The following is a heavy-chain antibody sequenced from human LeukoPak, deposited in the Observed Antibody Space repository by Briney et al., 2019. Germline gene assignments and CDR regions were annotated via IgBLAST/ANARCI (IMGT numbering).Heavy chain of an antibody. J-gene: IGHJ4*02. D-gene: IGHD3-10*01. CDR2: IYYSGSA. CDR3: AREGSGSPDY. V-gene: IGHV4-31*03. CDR1: GYSISSGYY. Sequence: SETLSLTCTVSGYSISSGYYWGWIRQHPGKGLEWIGYIYYSGSAYYNPSLKSRVTISVDTSKNQFSLKLSSVTAADTAVYYCAREGSGSPDYWGQGTLVTVSS.